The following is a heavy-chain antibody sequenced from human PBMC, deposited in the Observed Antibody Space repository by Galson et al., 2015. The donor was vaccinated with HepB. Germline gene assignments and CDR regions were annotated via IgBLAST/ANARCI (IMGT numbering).Heavy chain of an antibody. CDR3: AREALVTVPAFDL. CDR1: GFTFNRHG. J-gene: IGHJ4*02. CDR2: IWHDGSNQ. D-gene: IGHD2-21*02. V-gene: IGHV3-33*01. Sequence: SLRLSCAASGFTFNRHGMHWVRQTPGKGLEWVAAIWHDGSNQLYADSMKGRFTISRDNAKNTVYLLMNNLTPEDTAVYFCAREALVTVPAFDLWGQGTLVTVSS.